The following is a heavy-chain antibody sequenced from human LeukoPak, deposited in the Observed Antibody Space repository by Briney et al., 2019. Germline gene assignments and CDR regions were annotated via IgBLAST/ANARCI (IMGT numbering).Heavy chain of an antibody. CDR2: IYYSGST. V-gene: IGHV4-31*03. Sequence: SQTLSLTCTVSGGSISSGGYYWSWIRQHPGKGLEWIGYIYYSGSTYYNPSLKSRVTMSVDTSKNQFSLKLSSVTAADTAVYYCSSGYYYGRRGYYGMDVWGQGTTVTVSS. D-gene: IGHD3-22*01. J-gene: IGHJ6*02. CDR1: GGSISSGGYY. CDR3: SSGYYYGRRGYYGMDV.